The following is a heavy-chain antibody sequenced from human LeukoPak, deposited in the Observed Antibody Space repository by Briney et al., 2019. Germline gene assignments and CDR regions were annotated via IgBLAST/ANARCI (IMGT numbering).Heavy chain of an antibody. CDR3: ASSPPTGITVSYFDY. Sequence: HPGGSLRLSCAASGFTFSSYAMTWVRQAPGKGLEWVSALSDSGASKYYADSVKGRFTISRDNSKNTLYLQMNSLRADDTAVYYCASSPPTGITVSYFDYWGQGTLVTVSS. J-gene: IGHJ4*02. CDR2: LSDSGASK. CDR1: GFTFSSYA. V-gene: IGHV3-23*01. D-gene: IGHD4-17*01.